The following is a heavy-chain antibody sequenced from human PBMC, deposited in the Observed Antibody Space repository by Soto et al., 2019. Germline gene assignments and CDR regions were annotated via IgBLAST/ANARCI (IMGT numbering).Heavy chain of an antibody. CDR3: AKDGNPIPYLTGYYRLGWFDP. Sequence: GGSLRLSCAASGFTFSSYAMSWVRQAPGKGLEWVSASSGSGGSTYYADSVEGRFTISRDNSKNTLYLQMNSLRAEDTAVYYCAKDGNPIPYLTGYYRLGWFDPWGQGTLVTVSS. CDR1: GFTFSSYA. J-gene: IGHJ5*02. CDR2: SSGSGGST. V-gene: IGHV3-23*01. D-gene: IGHD3-9*01.